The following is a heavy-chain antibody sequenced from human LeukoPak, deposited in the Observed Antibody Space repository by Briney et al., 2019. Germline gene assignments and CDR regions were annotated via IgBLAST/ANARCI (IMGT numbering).Heavy chain of an antibody. J-gene: IGHJ4*02. D-gene: IGHD6-19*01. CDR2: ISSSGSTI. Sequence: GGSLRLSCAAFGFTFSSYEMNWVRQAPGKGLEWVSYISSSGSTIYYADSVKGRFTISRDNAKNSLYLQLNSLRAEDTAFYYCARDRASGWYRGDYDYWGQGTLVTVSS. CDR1: GFTFSSYE. CDR3: ARDRASGWYRGDYDY. V-gene: IGHV3-48*03.